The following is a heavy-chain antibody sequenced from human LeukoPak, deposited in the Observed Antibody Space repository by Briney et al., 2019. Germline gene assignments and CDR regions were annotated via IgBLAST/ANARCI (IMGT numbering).Heavy chain of an antibody. CDR3: ARDGSGGSCLDY. CDR1: GFTFSSYG. CDR2: ISYDGSNK. V-gene: IGHV3-30*03. J-gene: IGHJ4*02. Sequence: PGGSLRLSCAASGFTFSSYGMHWVRQAPGKGLEWVAVISYDGSNKYYADSVKGRFTISRDNSKNTLYLQMNSLRAEDTAVYYCARDGSGGSCLDYWGQGTLVTVSS. D-gene: IGHD2-15*01.